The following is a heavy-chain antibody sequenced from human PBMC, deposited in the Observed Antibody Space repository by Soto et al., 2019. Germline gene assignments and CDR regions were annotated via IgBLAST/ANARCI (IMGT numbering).Heavy chain of an antibody. CDR1: GGTFSSHA. Sequence: VKVSCKASGGTFSSHAISWVRQAPGQGLEWMGGIIPIFGTANYAQKFQGRVTITADESTSTAYMELSSLRSEDTAVYYCARGVGLNYYGSGSQAYSYYGMDVWGQGTTVTSP. V-gene: IGHV1-69*13. CDR3: ARGVGLNYYGSGSQAYSYYGMDV. CDR2: IIPIFGTA. D-gene: IGHD3-10*01. J-gene: IGHJ6*02.